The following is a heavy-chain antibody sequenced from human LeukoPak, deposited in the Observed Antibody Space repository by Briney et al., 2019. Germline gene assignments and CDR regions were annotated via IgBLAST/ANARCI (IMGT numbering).Heavy chain of an antibody. CDR3: ASQGTTVTTYYYYYMDV. D-gene: IGHD4-17*01. CDR1: GGSISSSSYY. J-gene: IGHJ6*03. CDR2: IYYSGST. V-gene: IGHV4-39*01. Sequence: PSETLSLTCTVSGGSISSSSYYWGWIRQPPGKGLEWIGSIYYSGSTYYNPSLKSRVTISVDTSKNQFSLKLSSVTAADTAVYYCASQGTTVTTYYYYYMDVWGKGTTVTISS.